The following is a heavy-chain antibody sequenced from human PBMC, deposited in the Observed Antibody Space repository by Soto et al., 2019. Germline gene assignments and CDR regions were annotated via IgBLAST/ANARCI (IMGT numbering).Heavy chain of an antibody. V-gene: IGHV1-8*01. D-gene: IGHD1-1*01. J-gene: IGHJ6*02. CDR3: ASERTGTTSMDV. CDR1: GYTFTSYD. Sequence: QVQLVQSGAEVKKPGASVKVSCKASGYTFTSYDINWVRQATGQGLEWMGWMNPNSGNTGYAQKPXGXITMTRTTPISTAYMELRSLRSEDTAVSYCASERTGTTSMDVWGQGTTVTVSS. CDR2: MNPNSGNT.